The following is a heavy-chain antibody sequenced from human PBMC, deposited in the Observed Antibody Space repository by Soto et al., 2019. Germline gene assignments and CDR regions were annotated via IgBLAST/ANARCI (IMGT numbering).Heavy chain of an antibody. CDR1: GGSVSSGSYY. D-gene: IGHD3-22*01. CDR3: ARDRFYYDSSGLRYFDY. J-gene: IGHJ4*02. Sequence: QVQLQESGPGLVKPSETLSLTCTVSGGSVSSGSYYWSWIRQPPGKGLEWIGNIYYSGSTNYNPSLKSRVTISIDTSKNQFSLKLSSVTAADTAVYYCARDRFYYDSSGLRYFDYWGQGTLVTVSS. CDR2: IYYSGST. V-gene: IGHV4-61*01.